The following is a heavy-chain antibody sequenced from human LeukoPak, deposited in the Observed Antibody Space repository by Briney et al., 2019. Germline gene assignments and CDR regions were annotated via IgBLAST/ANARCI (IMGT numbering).Heavy chain of an antibody. V-gene: IGHV3-7*01. D-gene: IGHD2-8*02. CDR2: INKDGTEK. CDR1: EFTSSAFW. CDR3: AIFAGAVPGNLLL. J-gene: IGHJ6*04. Sequence: GGSLRLSCAASEFTSSAFWMTWVRRPPGKGREGVANINKDGTEKEYVDSVKGRFSIFRDNAKNSVFLQMNSLRAEDTAVYYCAIFAGAVPGNLLLWGKGTTVIVSA.